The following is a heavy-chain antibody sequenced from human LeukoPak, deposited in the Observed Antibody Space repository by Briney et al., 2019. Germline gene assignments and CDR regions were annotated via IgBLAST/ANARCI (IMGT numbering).Heavy chain of an antibody. D-gene: IGHD2-2*02. J-gene: IGHJ2*01. V-gene: IGHV4-4*09. Sequence: PSETLSLTCTVPGGSISSYYWSWIRQPPGKGLEWIGYIYTSGSTNYNPSLKSRVTISVDTSKNQFSLKLSSVTAADTAVYYCASAVVVPAAISWYFDLWGRGTLVTVSS. CDR1: GGSISSYY. CDR2: IYTSGST. CDR3: ASAVVVPAAISWYFDL.